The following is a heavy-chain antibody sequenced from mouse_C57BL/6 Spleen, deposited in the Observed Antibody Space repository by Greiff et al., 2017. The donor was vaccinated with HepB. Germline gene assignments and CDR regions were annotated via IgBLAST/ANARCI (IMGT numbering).Heavy chain of an antibody. D-gene: IGHD2-4*01. V-gene: IGHV6-3*01. CDR3: TRGIYYDYSFDY. CDR1: GFTFSNYW. Sequence: EVQRVESGGGLVQPGGSMKLSCVASGFTFSNYWMNWVRQSPEKGLEWVAQIRLKSDNYATHYAESVKGRFTISRDDSKSSVYLQMNNLRAEDTGIYYCTRGIYYDYSFDYWGQGTTLTVSS. J-gene: IGHJ2*01. CDR2: IRLKSDNYAT.